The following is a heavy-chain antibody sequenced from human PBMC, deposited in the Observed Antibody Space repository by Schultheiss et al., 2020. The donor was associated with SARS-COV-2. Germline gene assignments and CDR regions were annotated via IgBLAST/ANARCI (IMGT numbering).Heavy chain of an antibody. CDR3: ARGNGYYDFWSGYYTRENWFDP. CDR1: GGSFSGYY. D-gene: IGHD3-3*01. J-gene: IGHJ5*02. Sequence: GSLRLSCAVYGGSFSGYYWSWIRQPPGKGLEWIGEINHSGSTNYNPSLKSRVTISVDTSKNQFSLKLSSVTAADTAVYYCARGNGYYDFWSGYYTRENWFDPWGQGTLVTVSS. V-gene: IGHV4-34*01. CDR2: INHSGST.